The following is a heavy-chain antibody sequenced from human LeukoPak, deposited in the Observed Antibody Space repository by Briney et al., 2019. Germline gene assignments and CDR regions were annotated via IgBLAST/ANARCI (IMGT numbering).Heavy chain of an antibody. J-gene: IGHJ6*03. V-gene: IGHV1-18*01. CDR3: ASGHCSSTSCYLYYYMDV. CDR1: GYTFTSYG. CDR2: ISAYSGNT. Sequence: ASVKVSCKASGYTFTSYGISWVRQAPGQGLEWMGWISAYSGNTNYAQKLQGRVTMTTDTSTSTAYMELRSLRSDDTAVYYCASGHCSSTSCYLYYYMDVWGKGTTVTVSS. D-gene: IGHD2-2*03.